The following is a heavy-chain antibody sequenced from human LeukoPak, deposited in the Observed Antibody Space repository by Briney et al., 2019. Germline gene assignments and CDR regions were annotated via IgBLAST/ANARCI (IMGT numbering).Heavy chain of an antibody. CDR2: MSGSGYHTYYADSDKT. CDR1: GFDFNNYA. Sequence: GGSLRLSCAASGFDFNNYAMSWVRQGPGKRLEWVSAMSGSGYHTYYADSDKTYYADSVKGRFTISRDNSKSTVYLHMNNLRLEDTAIYYCAKGAAIDHWGQGTHVTVSS. V-gene: IGHV3-23*01. J-gene: IGHJ4*02. CDR3: AKGAAIDH.